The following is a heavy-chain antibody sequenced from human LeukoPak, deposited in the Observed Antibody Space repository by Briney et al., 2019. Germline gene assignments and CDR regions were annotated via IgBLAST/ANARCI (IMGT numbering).Heavy chain of an antibody. Sequence: RAGGSLRLSCAASGFTFNDYDMSWVRQVPGKGLEWVSGINWNGDSTGYADSVKGRFTISRDNAKNSLYVQMNSLRAEDTALYHCARNLGITMVRGVTRFDPWGRGTLVTVSS. J-gene: IGHJ5*02. CDR3: ARNLGITMVRGVTRFDP. CDR1: GFTFNDYD. D-gene: IGHD3-10*01. V-gene: IGHV3-20*01. CDR2: INWNGDST.